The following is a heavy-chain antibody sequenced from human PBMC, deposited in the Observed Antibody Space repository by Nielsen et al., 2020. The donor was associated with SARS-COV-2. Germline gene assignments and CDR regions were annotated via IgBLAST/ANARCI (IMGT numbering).Heavy chain of an antibody. Sequence: SETLSLTCAVYGGSFNGYHWTWIRQAPGKGLEWIGEIEHNGRTNYNPSLRGRVSLSADISKNQFSLRLSSVTAADTAVYYCARWGYDSSGSYYFDYWGQGTLVTVSS. D-gene: IGHD3-22*01. CDR2: IEHNGRT. CDR1: GGSFNGYH. CDR3: ARWGYDSSGSYYFDY. J-gene: IGHJ4*02. V-gene: IGHV4-34*01.